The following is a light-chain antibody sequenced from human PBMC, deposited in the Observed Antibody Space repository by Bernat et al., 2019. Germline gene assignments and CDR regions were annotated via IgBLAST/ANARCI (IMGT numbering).Light chain of an antibody. CDR2: DAS. CDR1: QDISNY. V-gene: IGKV1-33*01. CDR3: QQYDDLPIT. J-gene: IGKJ5*01. Sequence: DIQMTQSPSSLSASVGDRVTITCQASQDISNYLNWYQQRPGKAPTLLIYDASNLKTGVPSRFSGSGSGTDFSFTISSLQPEDIATYFCQQYDDLPITFGQGHDWRLN.